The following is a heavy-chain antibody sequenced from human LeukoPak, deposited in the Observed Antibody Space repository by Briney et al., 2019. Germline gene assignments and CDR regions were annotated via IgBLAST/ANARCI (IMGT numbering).Heavy chain of an antibody. CDR3: VRGAYSSSWLNFDY. J-gene: IGHJ4*02. CDR2: ISYDGDSE. CDR1: GFAFISYG. D-gene: IGHD6-13*01. Sequence: PGRSLRLSCAASGFAFISYGMHWVRQAPGKGLEWVALISYDGDSEEYADSVKGRFTVSRDNSKNTLYLQMNSLRAEDTAVYYCVRGAYSSSWLNFDYWGQGTLVTVSS. V-gene: IGHV3-30*03.